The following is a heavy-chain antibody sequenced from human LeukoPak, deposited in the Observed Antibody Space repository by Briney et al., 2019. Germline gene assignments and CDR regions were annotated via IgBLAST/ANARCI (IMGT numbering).Heavy chain of an antibody. CDR1: GYPFPSYG. J-gene: IGHJ4*02. CDR2: ISAYNGDT. Sequence: ASVKVSCKASGYPFPSYGISWVRQAPGQGLEWMGWISAYNGDTNYAQKLQGRVTMTTDTSTSTAYMDLRSLRSDDTAVYYCARDGGFSYSGYDSGVHYWGQGTLVAVSS. D-gene: IGHD5-12*01. V-gene: IGHV1-18*01. CDR3: ARDGGFSYSGYDSGVHY.